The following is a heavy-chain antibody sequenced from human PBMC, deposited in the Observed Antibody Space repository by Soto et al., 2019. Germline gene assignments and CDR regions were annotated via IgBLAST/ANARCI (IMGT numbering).Heavy chain of an antibody. CDR1: GFTFNNYA. V-gene: IGHV3-23*01. D-gene: IGHD2-15*01. J-gene: IGHJ4*02. CDR2: ISGGGHTT. CDR3: AKGGFCSGGSCYPGVDY. Sequence: EVQLFESGGGLVQPGGSLRLSCVASGFTFNNYAMSWVRQAPGKGLEWVSVISGGGHTTYYADSARGRFTISRDNSKNTLYLRMNSLRAEDTAIYYCAKGGFCSGGSCYPGVDYWGQGTLVTVCS.